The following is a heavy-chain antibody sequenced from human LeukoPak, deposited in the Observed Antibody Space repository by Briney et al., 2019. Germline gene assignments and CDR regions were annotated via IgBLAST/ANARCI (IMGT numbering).Heavy chain of an antibody. J-gene: IGHJ4*02. V-gene: IGHV1-2*02. CDR1: ADSFTGYY. D-gene: IGHD5-24*01. CDR2: INPSSGGT. Sequence: AAVTVFCTASADSFTGYYMRCARHAHGQGLGLMGWINPSSGGTNYAQKFQGRVTMTRDTSISTAYMELSRLRSDDTAVYYCARAQAEIDYWGQGTLVTVSS. CDR3: ARAQAEIDY.